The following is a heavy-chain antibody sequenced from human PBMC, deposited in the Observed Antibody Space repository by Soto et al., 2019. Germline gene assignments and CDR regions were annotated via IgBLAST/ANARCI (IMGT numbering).Heavy chain of an antibody. V-gene: IGHV1-69*13. CDR3: ARNLRYFGSGSFFRGMDV. D-gene: IGHD3-10*01. J-gene: IGHJ6*02. CDR1: GDTFGSYA. CDR2: IIPFIRAS. Sequence: SVKVSCKTSGDTFGSYAISWVRQAPGQGLEWMGGIIPFIRASNYAQKFQGRVTITADESTTTVHMDLSSLRFEDTAVYYCARNLRYFGSGSFFRGMDVWG.